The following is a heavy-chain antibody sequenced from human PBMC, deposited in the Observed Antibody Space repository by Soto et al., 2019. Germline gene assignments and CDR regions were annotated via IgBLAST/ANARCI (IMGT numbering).Heavy chain of an antibody. CDR1: GGTFSSYM. Sequence: QVQLVQSGAEVKKPGSSVKVSCKASGGTFSSYMISWVRQAPGQGLEWMGRIIPILGVTNYAQKFQGRVTNIADKTHETTHMELGNLKSGEPAVYFWGRGGWGSDPKGGVDYWGQGTLVTVSS. V-gene: IGHV1-69*02. CDR2: IIPILGVT. D-gene: IGHD1-26*01. J-gene: IGHJ4*02. CDR3: GRGGWGSDPKGGVDY.